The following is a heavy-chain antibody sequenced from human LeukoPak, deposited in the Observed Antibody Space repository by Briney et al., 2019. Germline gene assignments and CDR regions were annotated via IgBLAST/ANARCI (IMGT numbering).Heavy chain of an antibody. V-gene: IGHV3-23*01. CDR1: GFSFSDYA. CDR3: ANQPERYCSGGSCLPSTG. Sequence: GGSLRLSCDVSGFSFSDYAMHWVRQAPAKGLDWVSGISAGGHNTYYADSVKGRFTISRDNSKNTLFVQMNSLSSDDTAVYYCANQPERYCSGGSCLPSTGWGQGTLVTVSS. J-gene: IGHJ4*02. D-gene: IGHD2-15*01. CDR2: ISAGGHNT.